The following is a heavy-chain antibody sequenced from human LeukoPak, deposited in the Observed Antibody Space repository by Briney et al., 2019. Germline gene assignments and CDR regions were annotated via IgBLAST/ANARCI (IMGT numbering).Heavy chain of an antibody. J-gene: IGHJ4*02. V-gene: IGHV1-18*01. D-gene: IGHD1-26*01. CDR2: ISAYNGNT. Sequence: ASVTDSCKASGYTLTSYGISWVRQAPGQGLEWMGWISAYNGNTNYAQKLQGRVTMTTDTSTSTACMELRSLRSDDTAVYYCARETGSSALYYFDYWGQGTLVTVSS. CDR3: ARETGSSALYYFDY. CDR1: GYTLTSYG.